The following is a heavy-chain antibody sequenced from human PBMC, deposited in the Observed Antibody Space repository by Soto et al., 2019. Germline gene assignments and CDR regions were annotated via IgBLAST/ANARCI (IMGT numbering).Heavy chain of an antibody. V-gene: IGHV1-3*01. D-gene: IGHD5-12*01. CDR1: GYTFSAYT. CDR3: AGNAKRLASHANEAMNL. Sequence: QAQLVQSGAELKKPGASVKVSCKATGYTFSAYTMNWVRKAPGQSLEWMGWINAGSGNTKNSQNFGGQGTIPRNTSESKAKMELTDRACDNRAVFDGAGNAKRLASHANEAMNLWGKGT. J-gene: IGHJ4*02. CDR2: INAGSGNT.